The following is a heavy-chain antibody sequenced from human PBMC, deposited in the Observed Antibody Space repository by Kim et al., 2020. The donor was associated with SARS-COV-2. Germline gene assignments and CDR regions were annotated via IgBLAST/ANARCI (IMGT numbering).Heavy chain of an antibody. Sequence: GGSLRLSCSSSGFSFRNYAMHWVRQAPGKGLEYVSAITSSGGGTYYADSVKVRFTISRDNSRDMIYLQMSSLRPEDTAIYYCVKDSAYCSGGTCLAYWY. V-gene: IGHV3-64D*06. CDR3: VKDSAYCSGGTCLAYWY. J-gene: IGHJ2*01. D-gene: IGHD2-15*01. CDR1: GFSFRNYA. CDR2: ITSSGGGT.